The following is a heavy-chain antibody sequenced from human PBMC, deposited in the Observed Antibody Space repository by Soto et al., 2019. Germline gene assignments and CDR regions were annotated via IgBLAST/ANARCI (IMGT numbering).Heavy chain of an antibody. J-gene: IGHJ3*02. D-gene: IGHD4-17*01. CDR3: ASPAAYGDLDAFDI. Sequence: GGSLRLSCAASGFTFSSYVMHWVRQAPGKGLEWVAVIWYDGSNKYYADSVKGRFTISRDNSKNTLYLQMNSLRAEDTAVYYCASPAAYGDLDAFDIWGQGTMVTVSS. V-gene: IGHV3-33*01. CDR2: IWYDGSNK. CDR1: GFTFSSYV.